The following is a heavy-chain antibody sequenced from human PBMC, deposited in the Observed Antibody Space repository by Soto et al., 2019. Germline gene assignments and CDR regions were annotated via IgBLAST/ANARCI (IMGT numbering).Heavy chain of an antibody. J-gene: IGHJ4*02. CDR3: ARAGYGDYYFDY. Sequence: QVQLVESGGGVVQPGRSLRLSCAASGFTFSSYGMHWVRQAPGKGLEWVAVIWYDGSNKYYADSVKGRFTISRDNSKNTLYLHMNSLRAEDTAVYYCARAGYGDYYFDYWGQGTLVTVSS. CDR2: IWYDGSNK. V-gene: IGHV3-33*01. CDR1: GFTFSSYG. D-gene: IGHD4-17*01.